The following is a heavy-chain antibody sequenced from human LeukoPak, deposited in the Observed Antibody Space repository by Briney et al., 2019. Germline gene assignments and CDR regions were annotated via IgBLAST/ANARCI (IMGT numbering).Heavy chain of an antibody. D-gene: IGHD6-19*01. CDR2: IKSDGSST. V-gene: IGHV3-74*01. Sequence: GGSLRLSCAASGFIFSSYWMHWVRQAPGKGLVWVSRIKSDGSSTSYADSVKGRFTISRDNAKNTPHLQMNSLRAEDTAVYYCARVGAVAGGFDIWGQGTMVTVSS. CDR1: GFIFSSYW. J-gene: IGHJ3*02. CDR3: ARVGAVAGGFDI.